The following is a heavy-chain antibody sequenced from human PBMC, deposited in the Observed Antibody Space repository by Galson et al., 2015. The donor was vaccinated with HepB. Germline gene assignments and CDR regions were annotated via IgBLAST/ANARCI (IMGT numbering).Heavy chain of an antibody. V-gene: IGHV5-10-1*01. Sequence: QSGAEVKKPGESLRISCKGSGYSFTSYWISWVRQMPGKGLEWMGRIDPSDSYTNYSPSFQGHVTISADKSISTAYLQWSSLKASDTAMYYCASRSVGEEAAGIFDYWGQGTLVTVSS. CDR1: GYSFTSYW. J-gene: IGHJ4*02. CDR2: IDPSDSYT. CDR3: ASRSVGEEAAGIFDY. D-gene: IGHD6-13*01.